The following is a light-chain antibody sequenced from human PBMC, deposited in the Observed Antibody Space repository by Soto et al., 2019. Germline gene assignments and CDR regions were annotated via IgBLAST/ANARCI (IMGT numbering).Light chain of an antibody. CDR2: AAS. J-gene: IGKJ3*01. CDR1: QGISSY. CDR3: QQLNSNPLT. V-gene: IGKV1-9*01. Sequence: DIQLTQSPSFLSASVGDRVTITCRASQGISSYLAWYQQQPGKAPKLLIYAASTLQSGVPSRFSGSGSGTEFTLTISSLQPEDFATYYCQQLNSNPLTFGPGTKVDIK.